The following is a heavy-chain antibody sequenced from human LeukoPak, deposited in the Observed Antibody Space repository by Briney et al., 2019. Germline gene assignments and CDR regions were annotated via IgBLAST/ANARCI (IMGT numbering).Heavy chain of an antibody. V-gene: IGHV1-24*01. CDR2: FDPEYGET. J-gene: IGHJ6*03. CDR1: GYTLTELS. D-gene: IGHD2-2*01. Sequence: ASVKVSCKVSGYTLTELSMHWVRQAPGKGLEWMGGFDPEYGETIYAQKFQGRVTMTEDTSTDTAYMELSSLRSEDTAVYYCARGSIVVVPAAMGEYYYYMDVWGKGTTVTVSS. CDR3: ARGSIVVVPAAMGEYYYYMDV.